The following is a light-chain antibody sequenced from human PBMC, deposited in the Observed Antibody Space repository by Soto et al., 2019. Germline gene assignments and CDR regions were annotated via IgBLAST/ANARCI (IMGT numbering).Light chain of an antibody. V-gene: IGLV2-14*01. CDR3: ASYTIKTTYV. CDR2: EVS. CDR1: NVDVGGYNY. Sequence: SVLTQAASVSGSPGQSITISCTGTNVDVGGYNYVSWYQHHPGKAPKLLTFEVSNRPSGVSNRFSGSKSGNTASLTISGRQSEDEADYYCASYTIKTTYVFGSGTKVTVL. J-gene: IGLJ1*01.